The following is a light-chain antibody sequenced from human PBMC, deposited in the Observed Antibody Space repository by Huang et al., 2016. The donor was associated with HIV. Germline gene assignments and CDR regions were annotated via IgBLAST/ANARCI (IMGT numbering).Light chain of an antibody. Sequence: IPLTQSPSSLSASVGDRVTITCRASEGIGNSLAWYHQKPGKAPKLLVYGASTLHNGVPSRFSGTGSGTHFTRTISSLQPEDFATYYCQQLSTYPRTFGQGTKVEIK. CDR1: EGIGNS. CDR2: GAS. V-gene: IGKV1-9*01. J-gene: IGKJ1*01. CDR3: QQLSTYPRT.